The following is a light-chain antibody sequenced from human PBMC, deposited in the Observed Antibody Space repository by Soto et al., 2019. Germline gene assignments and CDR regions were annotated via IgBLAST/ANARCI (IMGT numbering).Light chain of an antibody. V-gene: IGLV2-14*01. CDR2: EVS. J-gene: IGLJ1*01. CDR1: SSDVGDYDY. CDR3: SSYTNINTRACV. Sequence: QSVLTQPASVSGSPGQSITISCTGTSSDVGDYDYVSWYQHHPGKAPKLMIYEVSNRPSGVSDRFSGSKSGNTASLTISGLQAEDEADYYCSSYTNINTRACVFGTGTKLTVL.